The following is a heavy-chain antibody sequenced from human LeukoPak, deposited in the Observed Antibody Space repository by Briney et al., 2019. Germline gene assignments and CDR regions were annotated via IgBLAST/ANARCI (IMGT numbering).Heavy chain of an antibody. J-gene: IGHJ4*02. V-gene: IGHV3-21*01. CDR3: ARDSDSIPFDY. CDR2: ISSSSSYI. D-gene: IGHD3-22*01. CDR1: GFTFSSYS. Sequence: GGSLRLSCAASGFTFSSYSMNWVRQAPGKGLEWVSSISSSSSYIYYADSVKGRFTVSRDNAKNSLYLQMNSLRAEDTAVYCCARDSDSIPFDYWGQGTLVTVSS.